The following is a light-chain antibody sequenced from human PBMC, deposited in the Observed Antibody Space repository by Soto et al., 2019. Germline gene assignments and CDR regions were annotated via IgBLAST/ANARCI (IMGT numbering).Light chain of an antibody. J-gene: IGLJ2*01. CDR3: SSYTSSSARV. CDR2: DVS. V-gene: IGLV2-14*01. Sequence: ALTQPASVSGSPGQSITISCTGTSSDVGGYNYVSWYQQHPGKAPKLMIYDVSNRPSGVSNRFSGSKSGNTASLTISGLQAEDEADYYCSSYTSSSARVFGGGTKVTVL. CDR1: SSDVGGYNY.